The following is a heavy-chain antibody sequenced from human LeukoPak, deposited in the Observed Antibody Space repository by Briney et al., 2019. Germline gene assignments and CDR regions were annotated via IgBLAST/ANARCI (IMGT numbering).Heavy chain of an antibody. CDR3: VRGVGVNRFNYFDP. V-gene: IGHV3-33*01. CDR1: GFTFSSFG. J-gene: IGHJ5*02. Sequence: GGSLTLSCAASGFTFSSFGMHWVRQAPGKGLEWVAVIWYDASNKYYADSVKGRFTISRDNSKNTLFLQMNSLRDDDTAVYYCVRGVGVNRFNYFDPWGQGTLVIVSS. D-gene: IGHD2-2*01. CDR2: IWYDASNK.